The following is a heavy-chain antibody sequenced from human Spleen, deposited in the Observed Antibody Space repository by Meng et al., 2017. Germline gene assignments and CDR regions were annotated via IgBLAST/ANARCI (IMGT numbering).Heavy chain of an antibody. D-gene: IGHD4-11*01. CDR3: ARGPTTMAHDFDY. V-gene: IGHV4-34*01. CDR2: INHSGST. Sequence: AVLLKPLATLSFPGVVSGGSCSDYTWSWIRQPPGKELEWIGEINHSGSTNYNPSLESRATISVDTSQNNLSLKLSSVTAADSAVYYCARGPTTMAHDFDYWGQGTLVTVSS. CDR1: GGSCSDYT. J-gene: IGHJ4*02.